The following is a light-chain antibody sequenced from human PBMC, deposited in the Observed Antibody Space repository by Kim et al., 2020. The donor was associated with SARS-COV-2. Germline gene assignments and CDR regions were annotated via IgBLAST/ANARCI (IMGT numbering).Light chain of an antibody. CDR2: KAS. Sequence: ASIGDRVTITCRASQNIGTWLAWFQQKPGRAPTLLIYKASGLDSGVPSRFSGSGSGTEFTLTISGLQSDDFATYYCQQYASNSPWTFGQGTKVDIK. CDR1: QNIGTW. J-gene: IGKJ1*01. V-gene: IGKV1-5*03. CDR3: QQYASNSPWT.